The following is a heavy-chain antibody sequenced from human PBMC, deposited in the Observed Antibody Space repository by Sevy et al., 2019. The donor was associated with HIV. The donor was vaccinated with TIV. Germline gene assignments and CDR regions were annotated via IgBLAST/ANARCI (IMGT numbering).Heavy chain of an antibody. V-gene: IGHV3-11*01. J-gene: IGHJ4*02. CDR1: GFTFSDYY. D-gene: IGHD2-15*01. Sequence: GSLRLSCAASGFTFSDYYMSWIRQAPGKGLEWVSYISSSGSTIYYADSVKGRFTISRDNAKNSLYLQMNSLRAEDTAVYYCARGPCSGGSCLLYFDYWGQGTLVTVSS. CDR3: ARGPCSGGSCLLYFDY. CDR2: ISSSGSTI.